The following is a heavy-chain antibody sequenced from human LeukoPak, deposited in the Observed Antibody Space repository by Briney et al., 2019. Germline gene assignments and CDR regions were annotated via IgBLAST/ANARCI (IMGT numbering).Heavy chain of an antibody. Sequence: GGSLRLSCAASGFTSSSYEMNWVRQAPGKGLEWVSYISSSGSTIYYADSVKGRFTISRDNAKNSLYLQMNSLRAEDTAVYYCATGNVGAPFDYWGQGTLVTVSS. V-gene: IGHV3-48*03. J-gene: IGHJ4*02. CDR1: GFTSSSYE. CDR2: ISSSGSTI. D-gene: IGHD1-26*01. CDR3: ATGNVGAPFDY.